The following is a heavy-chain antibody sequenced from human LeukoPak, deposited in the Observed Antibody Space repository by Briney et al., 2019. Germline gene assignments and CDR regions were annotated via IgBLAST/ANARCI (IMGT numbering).Heavy chain of an antibody. J-gene: IGHJ4*02. V-gene: IGHV4-39*01. CDR2: IYYSGST. D-gene: IGHD6-19*01. Sequence: PSETLSLTCTVSGGSIRSSSYFWGWIRQPPGKGLEWIASIYYSGSTYYNPSLKSRVTISVDTSKNQFSLKLSSVTAADTAVYYCARRVVYGSGKEFDYWGQGTLVTVSS. CDR3: ARRVVYGSGKEFDY. CDR1: GGSIRSSSYF.